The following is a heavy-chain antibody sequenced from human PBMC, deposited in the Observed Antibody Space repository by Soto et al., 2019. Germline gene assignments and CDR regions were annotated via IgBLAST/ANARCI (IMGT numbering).Heavy chain of an antibody. CDR2: IYSGGST. Sequence: EVQLVETGGGLIQPGGSLRLSCAASGFTVSSNYMSWVRQAPGKGLEWVSVIYSGGSTYYADSVKGRFTIYRDNSKNTLYLQMNSLRAEDTAVYYCARGVYCGGDCYPYYFDYWGQGTLVTVSS. D-gene: IGHD2-21*02. V-gene: IGHV3-53*02. CDR1: GFTVSSNY. CDR3: ARGVYCGGDCYPYYFDY. J-gene: IGHJ4*02.